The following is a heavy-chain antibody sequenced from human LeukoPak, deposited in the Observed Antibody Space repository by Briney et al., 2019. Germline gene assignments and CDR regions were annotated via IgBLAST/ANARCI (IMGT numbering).Heavy chain of an antibody. CDR2: ISAYNGNT. D-gene: IGHD3-10*01. CDR3: AREGVRSWFGEEYYYGMDV. J-gene: IGHJ6*02. V-gene: IGHV1-18*01. Sequence: ASVKVSCKASGYTFTSYGISWVRQAPGQGLEWMGWISAYNGNTNYAQKLQGRVTMTTDTSTSTAYMKLRSLRSDDTAVYYCAREGVRSWFGEEYYYGMDVWGQGTTVTVSS. CDR1: GYTFTSYG.